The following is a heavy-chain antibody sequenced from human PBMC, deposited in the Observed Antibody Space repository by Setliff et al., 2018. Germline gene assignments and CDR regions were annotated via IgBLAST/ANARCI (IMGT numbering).Heavy chain of an antibody. CDR2: IQKSGGT. CDR1: GVSISNYY. CDR3: ARGYTGSLGY. D-gene: IGHD3-10*01. J-gene: IGHJ4*02. V-gene: IGHV4-59*12. Sequence: PSETLSLTCNVSGVSISNYYWSWIRQPPGKGLECIGYIQKSGGTNYNPSLKSRVTISVDASKNQLSLKVYSTTAADTAVYYCARGYTGSLGYWGQGTLVTVSS.